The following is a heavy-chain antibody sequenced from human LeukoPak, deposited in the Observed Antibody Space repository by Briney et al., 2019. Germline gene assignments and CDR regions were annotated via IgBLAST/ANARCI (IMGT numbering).Heavy chain of an antibody. D-gene: IGHD3-9*01. V-gene: IGHV4-39*02. CDR3: ARDGHYDILTGYYQIDAFDI. CDR2: IYYSGST. CDR1: GGSISSSSYY. J-gene: IGHJ3*02. Sequence: SETLSLTCTVSGGSISSSSYYWGWIRQPPGKGLEWIGSIYYSGSTYYNPSLKSRVTISVDTSKNQFSLKLSSVTAADTAVYYCARDGHYDILTGYYQIDAFDIWGQGTMVTVSS.